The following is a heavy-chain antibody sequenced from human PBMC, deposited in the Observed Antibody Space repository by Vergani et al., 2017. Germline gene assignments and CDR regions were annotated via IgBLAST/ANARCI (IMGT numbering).Heavy chain of an antibody. CDR2: IYYSGST. V-gene: IGHV4-39*07. D-gene: IGHD2-15*01. CDR1: GGSISSSSYY. J-gene: IGHJ5*02. CDR3: ARDQVVVAAKKGFDP. Sequence: QVQLQQWGAGLLKPSETLSLTCTVSGGSISSSSYYWGWIRQPPGKGLEWIGSIYYSGSTYYNPSLKSRVTISVDTSKNQFSLKLSSVTAADTAVYYCARDQVVVAAKKGFDPWGQGTLVTVSS.